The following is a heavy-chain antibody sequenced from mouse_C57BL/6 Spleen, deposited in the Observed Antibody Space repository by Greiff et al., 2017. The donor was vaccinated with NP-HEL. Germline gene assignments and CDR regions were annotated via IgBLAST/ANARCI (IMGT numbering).Heavy chain of an antibody. CDR2: IYPRSGNT. J-gene: IGHJ3*01. CDR3: ARGDYYYGGTAY. Sequence: QVQLQQSGAELARPGASVKLSCKASGYTFTSYGISWVKQRTGQGLEWIGEIYPRSGNTYYNEKFKGKATLTADKSSSTAYMELRSLTSEDSAVYFCARGDYYYGGTAYWGQGTLVTVSA. D-gene: IGHD1-1*01. CDR1: GYTFTSYG. V-gene: IGHV1-81*01.